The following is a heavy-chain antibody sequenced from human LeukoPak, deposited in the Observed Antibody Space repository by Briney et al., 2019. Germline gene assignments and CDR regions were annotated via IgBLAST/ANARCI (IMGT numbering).Heavy chain of an antibody. J-gene: IGHJ4*02. CDR3: AHRRQYSNYCFDY. V-gene: IGHV2-5*02. D-gene: IGHD4-11*01. CDR2: IYWDDDK. CDR1: GFSLNTSGVG. Sequence: SGPTLVKPTRTLTVTCTFSGFSLNTSGVGVGWIRQPPGKALEWLALIYWDDDKRYSPSLKNRLTVTKDTSRNQVVLTMSNMDPMDTATYYCAHRRQYSNYCFDYWGQGTLVTVSS.